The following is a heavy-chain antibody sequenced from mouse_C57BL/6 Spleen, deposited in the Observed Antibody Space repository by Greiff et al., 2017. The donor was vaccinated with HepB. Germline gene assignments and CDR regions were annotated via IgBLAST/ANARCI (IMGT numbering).Heavy chain of an antibody. CDR2: ISDGGSYT. Sequence: EVHLVESGGGLVKPGGSLKLSCAASGFTFSSYAMSWVRQTPEKRLEWVATISDGGSYTYYPDNVKGRFTISRDNAKNNLYLQMSHLKSEDTAMYYCARDAYYGNYGGYFDYWGQGTTLTVSS. CDR3: ARDAYYGNYGGYFDY. CDR1: GFTFSSYA. V-gene: IGHV5-4*01. D-gene: IGHD2-10*01. J-gene: IGHJ2*01.